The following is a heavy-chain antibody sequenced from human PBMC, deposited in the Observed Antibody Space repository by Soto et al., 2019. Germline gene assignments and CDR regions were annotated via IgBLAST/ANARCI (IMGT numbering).Heavy chain of an antibody. V-gene: IGHV4-61*01. J-gene: IGHJ5*02. Sequence: QVQLQESGPGLVKPSETLSLTCTVSGGSVRSGSYYWSWIRQPPGKGLEWIGYIYYSGSTNYNPSLKSRVIISVDTSKNQFSLKLSSVTAADTAVYYCARVVVGARSGWFDPWGQGTLVTVSS. CDR1: GGSVRSGSYY. CDR3: ARVVVGARSGWFDP. CDR2: IYYSGST. D-gene: IGHD1-26*01.